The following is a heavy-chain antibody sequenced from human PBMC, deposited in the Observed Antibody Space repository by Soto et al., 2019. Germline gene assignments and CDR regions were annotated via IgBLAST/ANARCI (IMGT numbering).Heavy chain of an antibody. D-gene: IGHD2-15*01. V-gene: IGHV1-69*01. CDR3: ARGPSLLRPLFFGY. CDR2: IIPIFGTA. J-gene: IGHJ4*02. CDR1: GGTFSSYA. Sequence: QVPLVQSGAEVKKPGSSVKVSCKASGGTFSSYAIIWVRQAPGQGLEWMGGIIPIFGTANYAQKFQGRVTITADESTSTAYMELRSLRSGDTAVYYCARGPSLLRPLFFGYWGQGTLVTVSS.